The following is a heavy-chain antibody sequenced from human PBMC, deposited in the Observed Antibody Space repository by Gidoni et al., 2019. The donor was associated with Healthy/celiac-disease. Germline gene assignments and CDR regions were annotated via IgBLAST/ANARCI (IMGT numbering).Heavy chain of an antibody. CDR2: IKQDGSEK. J-gene: IGHJ4*02. CDR1: GFTLSSYW. CDR3: AREGSGSYLGRVDY. D-gene: IGHD3-10*01. Sequence: EVQLVESGGGLVQPGGSLRLSCAASGFTLSSYWMSWVRPAPGKGLEWVANIKQDGSEKYYVDSVKGRFTISRDNAKNSLYLQMNSLGAEDTAVYYCAREGSGSYLGRVDYWGQGTLVTVSS. V-gene: IGHV3-7*01.